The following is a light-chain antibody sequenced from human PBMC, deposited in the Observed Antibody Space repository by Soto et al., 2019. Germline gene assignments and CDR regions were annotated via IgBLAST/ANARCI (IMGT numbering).Light chain of an antibody. J-gene: IGKJ1*01. V-gene: IGKV1-5*01. CDR1: ESIDNW. CDR2: AAS. Sequence: DIQMTQSPSTLSASVGDTVTITCRASESIDNWLAWYQQKPGKAPNLLIFAASTLVRGVPSRFSGSGSGTEFTLTISSLQPDDFATYYCQQYNSYSTFGQGTKVDIK. CDR3: QQYNSYST.